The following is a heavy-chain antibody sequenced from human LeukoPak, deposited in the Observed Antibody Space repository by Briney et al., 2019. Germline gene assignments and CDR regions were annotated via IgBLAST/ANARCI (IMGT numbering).Heavy chain of an antibody. CDR3: ARVRGSSSV. CDR1: GGSFSGYY. J-gene: IGHJ4*02. V-gene: IGHV4-34*01. Sequence: SETLSLTCAVYGGSFSGYYWSWIRQPPGKGLEWIGEINHSGSTNYNPSLKSRVTISIDTSKNQFSLKLSSVTAADTAVYYCARVRGSSSVWGQGTLVTVSS. CDR2: INHSGST. D-gene: IGHD6-6*01.